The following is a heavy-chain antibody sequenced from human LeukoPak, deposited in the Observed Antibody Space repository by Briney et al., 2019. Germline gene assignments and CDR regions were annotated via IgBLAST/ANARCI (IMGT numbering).Heavy chain of an antibody. Sequence: ASVKVSSKASGYTFTGYYIHWVRQAPGQGLECMGWIYPYSGDTNYAQNFQGRVTMTRDTSISTAYMELSSLKSDDTAVYYCARDRNSGSSLDIWGQGTMLTVSS. V-gene: IGHV1-2*02. J-gene: IGHJ3*02. D-gene: IGHD6-6*01. CDR2: IYPYSGDT. CDR3: ARDRNSGSSLDI. CDR1: GYTFTGYY.